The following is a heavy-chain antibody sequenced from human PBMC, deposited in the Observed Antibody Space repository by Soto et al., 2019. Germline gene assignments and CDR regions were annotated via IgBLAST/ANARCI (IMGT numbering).Heavy chain of an antibody. Sequence: ASVKVSCKASGYAFTSYGISWVRQAPGQGLEWMGWISAYNGNTNYAQKLQGRVTMTTDTSTSTAYMELRSLRSDDTAVYYCARDILTTCSSTSCYDSPGDYYYYGMDVWGQGTTVTVSS. CDR3: ARDILTTCSSTSCYDSPGDYYYYGMDV. D-gene: IGHD2-2*01. J-gene: IGHJ6*02. CDR1: GYAFTSYG. V-gene: IGHV1-18*01. CDR2: ISAYNGNT.